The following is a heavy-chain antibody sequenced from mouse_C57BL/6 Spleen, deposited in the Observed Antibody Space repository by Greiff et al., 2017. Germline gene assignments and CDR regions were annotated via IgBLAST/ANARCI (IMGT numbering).Heavy chain of an antibody. CDR3: ARWCYYGSSYDY. CDR1: GYTFTDYY. D-gene: IGHD1-1*01. Sequence: EVQLQQSGPELVKPGASVKISCKASGYTFTDYYMNWVKQSHGKSLEWIGDINPNNGGTSYNQKFKGKATLTVDKSSSTAYMERRSLTSEDSAVYDCARWCYYGSSYDYWGQGTTLTVSS. CDR2: INPNNGGT. V-gene: IGHV1-26*01. J-gene: IGHJ2*01.